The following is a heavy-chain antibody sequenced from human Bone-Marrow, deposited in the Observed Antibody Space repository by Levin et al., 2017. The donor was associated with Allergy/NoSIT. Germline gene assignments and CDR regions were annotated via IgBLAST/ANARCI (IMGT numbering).Heavy chain of an antibody. Sequence: GSLRLSCKASGYTFTDYYMNWVRQAPGQGLEWMGWINPNSGGTNYAQKFQGRVTMTRDTSISTAYMELSGLRSDDTAVYYCARDPDYYDRAFDIWGQGTMVTVSS. CDR2: INPNSGGT. V-gene: IGHV1-2*02. D-gene: IGHD3-22*01. CDR3: ARDPDYYDRAFDI. CDR1: GYTFTDYY. J-gene: IGHJ3*02.